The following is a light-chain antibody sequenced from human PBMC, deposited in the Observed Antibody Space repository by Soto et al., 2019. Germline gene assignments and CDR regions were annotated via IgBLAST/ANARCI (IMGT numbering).Light chain of an antibody. Sequence: QPVLTQPHSVSGSPGQSVTISCTGTSSDVGGYKYVSWYQQHPGKAPKLMIYDVSKRPSGVPDRFSGSKSGNTASLTISGLQAEDEADYYCCSYAGSYTFYVFGTGTKLTVL. CDR2: DVS. V-gene: IGLV2-11*01. J-gene: IGLJ1*01. CDR3: CSYAGSYTFYV. CDR1: SSDVGGYKY.